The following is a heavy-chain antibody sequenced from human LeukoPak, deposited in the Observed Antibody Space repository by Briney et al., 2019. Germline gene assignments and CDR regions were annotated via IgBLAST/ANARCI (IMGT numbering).Heavy chain of an antibody. D-gene: IGHD6-19*01. J-gene: IGHJ4*02. Sequence: GGSLRLSCAASGFTFSSYAMSWVHQAPGKGLEWVSAISGSGGSTYYADSVKGRFTISRDNSKNTLYLQMNSLRAEDTAVYYCAKLGTSSRWYSYFDYWGQGTLVTVSS. CDR1: GFTFSSYA. V-gene: IGHV3-23*01. CDR3: AKLGTSSRWYSYFDY. CDR2: ISGSGGST.